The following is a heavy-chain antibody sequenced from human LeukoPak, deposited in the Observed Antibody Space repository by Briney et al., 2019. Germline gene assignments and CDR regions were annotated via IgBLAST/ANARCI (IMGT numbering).Heavy chain of an antibody. CDR1: GGSFSDYS. Sequence: SETLSLTCAVYGGSFSDYSWSWIRQPPGKGLEWIGEINPSGGTNHNPSLMSRVSMSVDTSRNQFSLKLTSVTAADTAVYYCARNSGWYVYDYWGQGTQVTVSS. J-gene: IGHJ4*02. CDR2: INPSGGT. D-gene: IGHD6-19*01. CDR3: ARNSGWYVYDY. V-gene: IGHV4-34*01.